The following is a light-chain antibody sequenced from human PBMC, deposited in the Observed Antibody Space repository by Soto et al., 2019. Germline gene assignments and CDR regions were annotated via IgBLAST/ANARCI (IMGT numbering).Light chain of an antibody. Sequence: EIVMTHSPATLAVSPCERANLSFSASQSVSSNLAWYQHRPGQAPRLLIYDTSTRAAGIPARFSGSGSGTDFTLTISSLQSEDFAVYYCQQYNSWRSITFGQGTRLEI. J-gene: IGKJ5*01. V-gene: IGKV3-15*01. CDR3: QQYNSWRSIT. CDR1: QSVSSN. CDR2: DTS.